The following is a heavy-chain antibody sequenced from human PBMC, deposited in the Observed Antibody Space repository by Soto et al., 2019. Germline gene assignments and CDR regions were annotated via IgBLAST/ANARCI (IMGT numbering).Heavy chain of an antibody. J-gene: IGHJ3*02. CDR1: GYSISSSNW. V-gene: IGHV4-28*01. D-gene: IGHD4-17*01. CDR2: IYYSGST. Sequence: QVQLQESGPGLVKPSDTLSLTCAVSGYSISSSNWWGWIRQPPGKGLVWIGYIYYSGSTYYNPSPKSRVTMSVDTCKNQFSLKLSSVTAVDTAVYYCARSYGGRVLGAFDIWGQGTMVTVSS. CDR3: ARSYGGRVLGAFDI.